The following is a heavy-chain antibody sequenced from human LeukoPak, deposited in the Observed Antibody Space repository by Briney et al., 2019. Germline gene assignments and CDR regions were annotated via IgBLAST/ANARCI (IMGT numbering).Heavy chain of an antibody. CDR3: ARTPRTSMTYLGVY. Sequence: ASVKVSCKASGYTFTDYYMHWVRQAPGQGLEWMGWISAYNGNTNYAQRLQGRVTMTTDTSTSTAYMELRSLRSDDTAVYYCARTPRTSMTYLGVYWGQGTLVTVSS. J-gene: IGHJ4*02. V-gene: IGHV1-18*04. CDR1: GYTFTDYY. CDR2: ISAYNGNT. D-gene: IGHD6-6*01.